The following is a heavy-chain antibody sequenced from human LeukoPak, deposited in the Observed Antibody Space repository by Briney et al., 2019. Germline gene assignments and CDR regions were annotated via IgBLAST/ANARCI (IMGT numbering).Heavy chain of an antibody. CDR1: GGSISSYY. CDR2: IYYSGST. V-gene: IGHV4-59*01. Sequence: KSSETLSLTCTVSGGSISSYYWSWIRQPPGKGLEWIGYIYYSGSTNYNPSLKSRVTISVDTSKNQFSLKLSSVTAADTAVYYCARVLAVAGLNWFDPWGQGTLVTVSS. CDR3: ARVLAVAGLNWFDP. D-gene: IGHD6-19*01. J-gene: IGHJ5*02.